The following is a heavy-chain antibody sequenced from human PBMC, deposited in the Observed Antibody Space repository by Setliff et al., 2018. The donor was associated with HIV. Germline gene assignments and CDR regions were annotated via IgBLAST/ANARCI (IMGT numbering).Heavy chain of an antibody. CDR2: INPNRGVT. CDR1: GYTFTDYY. V-gene: IGHV1-2*02. J-gene: IGHJ4*02. D-gene: IGHD3-22*01. Sequence: ASVKVSCKTSGYTFTDYYIHWVRQAPGQGLEWMGWINPNRGVTNYAQNFQGRVTVTTDTSISTVYLELNSLRSDDTAVYYCARAYDTSGDMDFWGQGTLVTVS. CDR3: ARAYDTSGDMDF.